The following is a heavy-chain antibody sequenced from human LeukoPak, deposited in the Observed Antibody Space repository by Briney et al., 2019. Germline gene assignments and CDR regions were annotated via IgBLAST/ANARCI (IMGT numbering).Heavy chain of an antibody. CDR3: ARGDVVVVVAAWGAFDI. V-gene: IGHV3-23*01. J-gene: IGHJ3*02. Sequence: GGSLRLSCAASGFTFSIYAMSWVRQAPGKGLEWVSVISGSGGRTNYADSVRGRFTISRDNSKNTLYLQMNSLRAEDTAVYYCARGDVVVVVAAWGAFDIWGQGTMVTVSS. CDR2: ISGSGGRT. D-gene: IGHD2-15*01. CDR1: GFTFSIYA.